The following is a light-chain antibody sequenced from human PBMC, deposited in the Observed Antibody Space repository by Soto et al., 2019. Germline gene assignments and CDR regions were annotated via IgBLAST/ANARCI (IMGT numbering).Light chain of an antibody. CDR2: VAS. CDR3: QQYNKWPFT. J-gene: IGKJ1*01. V-gene: IGKV3-15*01. CDR1: QSASNN. Sequence: EIVMTQSPATLSVSPGERATLSCRASQSASNNLAWYQQKPGQAPRLLIYVASTRATGIPARFSGSGSGTEFTLTISSLQSEDFAVYYCQQYNKWPFTFGQGTKVEI.